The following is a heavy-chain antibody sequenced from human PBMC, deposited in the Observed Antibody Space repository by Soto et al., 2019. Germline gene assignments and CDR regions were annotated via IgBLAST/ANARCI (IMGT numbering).Heavy chain of an antibody. Sequence: TGGSLRLSCAASGFTFSSYEMNWVRQAPGKGLEWVSYISSSGSTIYYADSVKGRFTISRDNAKNSLYLQMNSLRAEDTAVYYCARERDYDYVWGSYRSLHDAFDIWGQGTMVTVSS. J-gene: IGHJ3*02. CDR3: ARERDYDYVWGSYRSLHDAFDI. V-gene: IGHV3-48*03. CDR1: GFTFSSYE. CDR2: ISSSGSTI. D-gene: IGHD3-16*02.